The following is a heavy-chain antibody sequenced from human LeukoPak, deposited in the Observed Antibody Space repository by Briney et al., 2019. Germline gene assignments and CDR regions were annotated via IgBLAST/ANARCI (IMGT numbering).Heavy chain of an antibody. D-gene: IGHD2-15*01. J-gene: IGHJ4*02. CDR2: IKSKTDGGTT. V-gene: IGHV3-15*01. CDR1: GFTSSNAW. CDR3: TTPDVCSGGSCYDY. Sequence: GGSLRLSCAASGFTSSNAWMSWVRQAPGKGLEWVGRIKSKTDGGTTDYAAPVKGRFTISRDDSKNTLYLQMNSLKTEDTAVYYCTTPDVCSGGSCYDYWGQGTLVTVSS.